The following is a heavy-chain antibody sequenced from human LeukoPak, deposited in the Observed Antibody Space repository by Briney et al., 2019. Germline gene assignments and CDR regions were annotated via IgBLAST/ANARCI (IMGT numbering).Heavy chain of an antibody. Sequence: ASVKVSCKASGYTFTAYYLHWVRQAPGQGLEWMGWINPHSGGTNYAQKFQGRVIMTRDTSLTTAYLELPRLTSDDTAVYYCAREVSVAGTMVDYWGQGTLVTVSS. CDR3: AREVSVAGTMVDY. J-gene: IGHJ4*02. D-gene: IGHD6-19*01. V-gene: IGHV1-2*02. CDR2: INPHSGGT. CDR1: GYTFTAYY.